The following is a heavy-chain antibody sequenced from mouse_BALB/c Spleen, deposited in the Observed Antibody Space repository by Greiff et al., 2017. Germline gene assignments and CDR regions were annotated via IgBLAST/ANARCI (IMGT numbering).Heavy chain of an antibody. V-gene: IGHV2-4-1*01. CDR3: ARKYGLRRALYAMDY. CDR1: GFSLTSYG. J-gene: IGHJ4*01. CDR2: IWSGGST. Sequence: VQVVESGPGLVQPSQSLSITCTVSGFSLTSYGVHWVRQSPGKGLEWLGVIWSGGSTDYNAAFISRLSISKDNSKSQVFFKMNSLQADDTAIYYCARKYGLRRALYAMDYWGQGTSVTVSS. D-gene: IGHD3-1*01.